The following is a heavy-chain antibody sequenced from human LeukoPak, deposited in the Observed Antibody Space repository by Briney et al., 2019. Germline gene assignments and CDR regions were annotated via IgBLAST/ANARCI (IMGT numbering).Heavy chain of an antibody. Sequence: PGGSLRLSCAASGFTFSSSAMSWVRQAPGKGLEWVSATDVGGVRTYYADSVKGRFTVSRGNSKSTLYMQMNSLRAEDTAVYYCAKVLSDSGWFDNTFDVWGQGTTVTVSS. D-gene: IGHD6-19*01. CDR1: GFTFSSSA. CDR3: AKVLSDSGWFDNTFDV. CDR2: TDVGGVRT. V-gene: IGHV3-23*01. J-gene: IGHJ3*01.